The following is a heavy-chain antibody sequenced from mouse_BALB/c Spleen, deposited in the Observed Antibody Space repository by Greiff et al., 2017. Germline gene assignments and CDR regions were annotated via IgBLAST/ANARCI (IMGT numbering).Heavy chain of an antibody. CDR1: GFTFSSYD. V-gene: IGHV5-12-1*01. CDR2: ISSGGGST. J-gene: IGHJ4*01. CDR3: ARHRAMDY. Sequence: EVQGVESGGGLVQPGGSRKLSCAASGFTFSSYDMSWVRQTPEKRLEWVAYISSGGGSTYYPDTVKGRFTISRDNAKNTLYLQMSSLKSEDTAMYYCARHRAMDYWGQGTSVTVSS.